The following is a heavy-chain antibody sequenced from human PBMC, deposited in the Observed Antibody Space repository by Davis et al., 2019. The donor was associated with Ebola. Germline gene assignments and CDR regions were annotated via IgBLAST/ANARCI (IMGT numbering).Heavy chain of an antibody. CDR2: ISHHNGYT. D-gene: IGHD4-17*01. V-gene: IGHV4-34*01. CDR3: ARTTKTNIEDSGLGYNSFDS. CDR1: GGFFTDYF. Sequence: MPSETLSLTCAVYGGFFTDYFWSWIRQPPEKGLEWIGEISHHNGYTNYNPSLSSRVAISVDSSKNQFSLKINSVTAADTATYYCARTTKTNIEDSGLGYNSFDSWGQGVLVSVSS. J-gene: IGHJ5*01.